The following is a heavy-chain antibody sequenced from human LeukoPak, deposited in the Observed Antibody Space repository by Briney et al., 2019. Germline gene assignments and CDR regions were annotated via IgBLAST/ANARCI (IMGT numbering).Heavy chain of an antibody. J-gene: IGHJ4*02. Sequence: GGSLRLSCAASGFTFSSYAMSWVRQAPGKGLEWVSYISSSNNIYYADSVKGRFTISRDNAKNSVWLQMNSLRAEGTAVYHCGRGNGDYGGVDYWGQGTLATVSS. V-gene: IGHV3-48*01. CDR2: ISSSNNI. CDR1: GFTFSSYA. CDR3: GRGNGDYGGVDY. D-gene: IGHD4-17*01.